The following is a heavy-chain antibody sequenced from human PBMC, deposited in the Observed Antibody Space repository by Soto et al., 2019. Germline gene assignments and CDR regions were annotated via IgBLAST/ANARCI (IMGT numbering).Heavy chain of an antibody. CDR2: IIPIFGTA. Sequence: QVQLVQSGAEVKMAASSVKVSCKAYRGNFSSYAISWVRQAPGQGREWMGGIIPIFGTANYAQKFQGRVTITADESTSTAYMELSSLRSEDTAVYYCARGSSGGYYYYYGMDVWGQGTTVTVSS. V-gene: IGHV1-69*01. CDR1: RGNFSSYA. CDR3: ARGSSGGYYYYYGMDV. D-gene: IGHD3-10*01. J-gene: IGHJ6*02.